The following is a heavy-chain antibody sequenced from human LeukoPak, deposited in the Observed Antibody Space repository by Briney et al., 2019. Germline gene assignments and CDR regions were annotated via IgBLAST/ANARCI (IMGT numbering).Heavy chain of an antibody. J-gene: IGHJ6*03. V-gene: IGHV1-8*01. CDR2: MNPNSGNK. Sequence: VASVKVSCKASGYSFTNFDINWGRQATGQGLGWMGGMNPNSGNKGYAQKFQGRVTMPINTSITKAYMELSSLRSADKAVYSCARGPQWRGDYYYMDVWGRGTTVTVSS. D-gene: IGHD6-19*01. CDR1: GYSFTNFD. CDR3: ARGPQWRGDYYYMDV.